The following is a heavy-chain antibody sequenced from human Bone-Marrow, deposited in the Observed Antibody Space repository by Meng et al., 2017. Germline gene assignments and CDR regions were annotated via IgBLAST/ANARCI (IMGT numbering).Heavy chain of an antibody. Sequence: ASVKVSCKASGYTFSDYYMDWVRQAPGQGLEWMGWINPNSGATNYAQKFQGRVTMTRDTSISTAYMELSRLRSDDTAVYYCASGITMVRGVIITPPWGTAVTVTDVWGQGTTVTVSS. V-gene: IGHV1-2*02. D-gene: IGHD3-10*01. J-gene: IGHJ6*02. CDR3: ASGITMVRGVIITPPWGTAVTVTDV. CDR1: GYTFSDYY. CDR2: INPNSGAT.